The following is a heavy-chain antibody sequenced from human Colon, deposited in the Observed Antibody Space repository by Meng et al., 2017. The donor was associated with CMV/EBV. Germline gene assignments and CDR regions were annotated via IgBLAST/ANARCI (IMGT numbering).Heavy chain of an antibody. CDR2: IHSVGSA. CDR1: GGAINSRSG. D-gene: IGHD2/OR15-2a*01. J-gene: IGHJ5*02. Sequence: SGGAINSRSGGSWVRRAPGRGLEWIGEIHSVGSANYNPSLKSRVTISIDKSKNQVSLRVNYVTAADTAVYFCATGLVGIGETPTSDPWGPGTLVTVSS. V-gene: IGHV4-4*01. CDR3: ATGLVGIGETPTSDP.